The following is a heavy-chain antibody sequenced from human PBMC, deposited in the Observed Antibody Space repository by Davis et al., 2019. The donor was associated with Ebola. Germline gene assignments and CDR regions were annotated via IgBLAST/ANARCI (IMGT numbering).Heavy chain of an antibody. D-gene: IGHD1-7*01. CDR3: AKSGLELPSLDY. Sequence: PGGSLRPSCAASGFTFDDYAMHWVRQAPGKGLEWVSGISWNSGSIGYADSVKGRFTISRDNAKNSLYLQMNSLRAEDTALYYCAKSGLELPSLDYWGQGTLVTVSS. V-gene: IGHV3-9*01. CDR1: GFTFDDYA. J-gene: IGHJ4*02. CDR2: ISWNSGSI.